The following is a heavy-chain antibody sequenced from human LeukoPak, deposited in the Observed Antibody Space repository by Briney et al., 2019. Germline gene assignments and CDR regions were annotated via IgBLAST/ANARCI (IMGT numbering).Heavy chain of an antibody. Sequence: PSKTLSLTCTVSGGSISSYYWSWIRQPPGKGLEWIGYIYYSGSTNYNPSLKSRVTISINTSKNQFSLKLTSVTSADTAVYYCARGRWLQLEGYYFDYWGQGTLVTVSS. CDR3: ARGRWLQLEGYYFDY. V-gene: IGHV4-59*01. J-gene: IGHJ4*02. CDR1: GGSISSYY. D-gene: IGHD5-24*01. CDR2: IYYSGST.